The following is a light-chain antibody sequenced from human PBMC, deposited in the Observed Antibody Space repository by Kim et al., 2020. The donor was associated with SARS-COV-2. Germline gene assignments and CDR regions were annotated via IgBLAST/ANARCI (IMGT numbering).Light chain of an antibody. Sequence: PKQKARINCTSNQLGDKNVYGNQRNLGRSPVLDYYDDPKRPTAVPDRFADSKSGNTATLTISGTQAKDEADCYVWAWDSSNVVFGGGTKLTVL. CDR1: QLGDKN. CDR2: DDP. J-gene: IGLJ3*02. CDR3: WAWDSSNVV. V-gene: IGLV3-1*01.